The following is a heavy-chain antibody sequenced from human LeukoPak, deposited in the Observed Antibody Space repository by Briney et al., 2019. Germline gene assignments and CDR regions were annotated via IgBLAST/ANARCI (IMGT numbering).Heavy chain of an antibody. CDR3: AKDGYYYDSSGYLANFDY. V-gene: IGHV3-21*04. D-gene: IGHD3-22*01. Sequence: PGGSLRLSCAASGFTFSSYSMNWVRQAPGKGLEWVSSISSSSSYIYYADSVKGRFTISRDNAKNSLYLQMNSLRAEDTAVYYCAKDGYYYDSSGYLANFDYWGQGTLVTVSS. CDR2: ISSSSSYI. CDR1: GFTFSSYS. J-gene: IGHJ4*02.